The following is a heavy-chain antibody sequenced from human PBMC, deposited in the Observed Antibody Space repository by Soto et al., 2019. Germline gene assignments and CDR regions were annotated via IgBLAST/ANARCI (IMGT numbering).Heavy chain of an antibody. D-gene: IGHD1-26*01. CDR1: GFTFSSYS. V-gene: IGHV3-48*01. CDR2: ISSSSSTI. CDR3: ARDRSGSYYNYFDY. J-gene: IGHJ4*02. Sequence: EVQLVESGGGLVQPGGSLRLSCAASGFTFSSYSMNWVRQAPGKGLEWVSYISSSSSTIYYADSVKGRFTISRDNAMNSLYLRMNSLRAEDTAVYYCARDRSGSYYNYFDYWGQGTLVTVSS.